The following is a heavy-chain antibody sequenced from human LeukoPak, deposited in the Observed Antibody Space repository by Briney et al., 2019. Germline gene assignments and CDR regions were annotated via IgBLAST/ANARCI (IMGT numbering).Heavy chain of an antibody. Sequence: SETLPLTCTVSGGSISSYYWSWIRQPAGKGLEWIGRIYTSGSTNYNPSLKSRVTMSVDTSKNQFSLKLSSVTAADTAVYYCARALPEAMVRGPFDYWGQGTLVTVSS. CDR2: IYTSGST. V-gene: IGHV4-4*07. CDR1: GGSISSYY. CDR3: ARALPEAMVRGPFDY. D-gene: IGHD3-10*01. J-gene: IGHJ4*02.